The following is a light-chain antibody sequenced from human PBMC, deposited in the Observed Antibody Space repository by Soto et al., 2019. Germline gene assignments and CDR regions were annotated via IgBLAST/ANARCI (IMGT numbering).Light chain of an antibody. CDR1: SSDVGSYNL. CDR3: SSYTSSSTLVL. J-gene: IGLJ2*01. Sequence: QSVLTQPASVSGSPGQSITISCTGTSSDVGSYNLVSWYQQHPGKAPKLMIYDVSNRPSGVSNRFSGSKSGSTASLTISGLQAEDEADYYCSSYTSSSTLVLFGGGTQLTVL. CDR2: DVS. V-gene: IGLV2-14*02.